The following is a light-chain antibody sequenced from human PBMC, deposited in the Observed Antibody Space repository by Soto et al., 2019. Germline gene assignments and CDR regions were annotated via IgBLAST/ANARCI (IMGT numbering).Light chain of an antibody. J-gene: IGLJ1*01. CDR2: DVS. CDR1: SSDVGGYNY. CDR3: SSYTTSNTRQIV. Sequence: LTQPASVSGSPGQSITISCTGTSSDVGGYNYVSWYQHHPGKAPKLIIYDVSNRPSGVSNRFSGSKSGNTASLTISGLQPEDEADYYCSSYTTSNTRQIVFGTGTKLTVL. V-gene: IGLV2-14*03.